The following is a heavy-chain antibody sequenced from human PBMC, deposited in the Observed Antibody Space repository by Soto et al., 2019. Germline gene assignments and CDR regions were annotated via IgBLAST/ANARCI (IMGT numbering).Heavy chain of an antibody. J-gene: IGHJ5*02. D-gene: IGHD4-4*01. CDR1: GYTFSNYG. V-gene: IGHV1-18*01. CDR2: INTNNGDT. Sequence: ASVKVSCKTSGYTFSNYGINWVRQAPGQGLEWMGWINTNNGDTNYAQKFQGRVTMTTDRATSTAYMELKSLRSDDTAVYYCARDYTVTREDCFDPWGQGTLVTVSS. CDR3: ARDYTVTREDCFDP.